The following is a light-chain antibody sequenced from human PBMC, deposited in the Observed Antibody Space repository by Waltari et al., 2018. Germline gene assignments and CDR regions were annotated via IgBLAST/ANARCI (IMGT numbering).Light chain of an antibody. CDR2: SAS. CDR3: YQHTSGWT. V-gene: IGKV3-11*01. CDR1: QSVSSY. J-gene: IGKJ1*01. Sequence: VLLTQSPATLSLSPGERATRSCRASQSVSSYLAWYQQKPGQAPRLLIHSASSRATSITDRISGSGSGTEFTLTISSLEPEDGGVYHCYQHTSGWTFGQGTKVEIK.